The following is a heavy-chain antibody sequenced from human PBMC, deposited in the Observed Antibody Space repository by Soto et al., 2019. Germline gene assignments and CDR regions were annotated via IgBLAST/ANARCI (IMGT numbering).Heavy chain of an antibody. Sequence: GASVKCSFKASGYTFTENQIHWLRRAPGQRLHWLGRIDPKSGDTTFAPTFQGRVTMTRDTPTNTAYLELTRLTSDDTAIYYCARRHLIDYIRRCFDPWGLGTLVTVSP. CDR1: GYTFTENQ. V-gene: IGHV1-2*02. J-gene: IGHJ5*02. D-gene: IGHD3-16*01. CDR3: ARRHLIDYIRRCFDP. CDR2: IDPKSGDT.